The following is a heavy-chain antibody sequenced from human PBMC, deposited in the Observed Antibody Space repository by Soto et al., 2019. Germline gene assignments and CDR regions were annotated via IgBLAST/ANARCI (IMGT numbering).Heavy chain of an antibody. CDR1: GYPFTIYA. J-gene: IGHJ4*02. D-gene: IGHD3-3*01. CDR2: ISAYNGNT. Sequence: ASVKVSCKASGYPFTIYAISWVRQAPGQGLEWIGWISAYNGNTNYAQTLQGRVTMTTDTSTSTAYRELRILRSADTAVYYCARDTPPSWSGKYFATFVYVGQGTLVKVFS. V-gene: IGHV1-18*01. CDR3: ARDTPPSWSGKYFATFVY.